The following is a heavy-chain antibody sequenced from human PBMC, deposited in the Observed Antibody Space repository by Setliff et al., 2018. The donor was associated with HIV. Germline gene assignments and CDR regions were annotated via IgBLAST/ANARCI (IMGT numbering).Heavy chain of an antibody. CDR1: GFTFSAYS. D-gene: IGHD4-17*01. CDR2: ISTSGNFI. J-gene: IGHJ4*02. V-gene: IGHV3-21*06. Sequence: PGGSLRLSCAASGFTFSAYSMNWVRQVPGKGLEWVSCISTSGNFIYYADSVKGRFTVSRDNAKNSLYLQMNSLSAGDTAVYYCLRGGSFGDIPNCWGQGTLVTVSS. CDR3: LRGGSFGDIPNC.